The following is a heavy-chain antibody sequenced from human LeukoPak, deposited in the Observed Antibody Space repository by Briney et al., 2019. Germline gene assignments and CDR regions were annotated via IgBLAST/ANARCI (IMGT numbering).Heavy chain of an antibody. V-gene: IGHV1-18*01. CDR2: ISGYNGNT. CDR1: GYTFSNYG. D-gene: IGHD3-22*01. J-gene: IGHJ4*02. Sequence: ASVKVSCKASGYTFSNYGINWVRQAPGQGLKWMGWISGYNGNTNYAQNVQGRVTMTTDTSTSTAYMELTSLRSDDTAVYYCARVDRDTSGSYSRPIDSWGQGTLVTVSS. CDR3: ARVDRDTSGSYSRPIDS.